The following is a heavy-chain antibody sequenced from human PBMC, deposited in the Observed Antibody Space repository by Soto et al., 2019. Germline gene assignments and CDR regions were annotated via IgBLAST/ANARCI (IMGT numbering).Heavy chain of an antibody. J-gene: IGHJ5*02. V-gene: IGHV4-34*01. Sequence: TLSLTCAVYGGSFSGYYWSWIRQPPGKGLEWIGEINHSGSTNYNPSLKSRVTISVDTSKNQFSLKLSSVTAADTAVYYCARGSVVVVVAARPNWFDPWGQGTLVTVS. CDR2: INHSGST. CDR3: ARGSVVVVVAARPNWFDP. CDR1: GGSFSGYY. D-gene: IGHD2-15*01.